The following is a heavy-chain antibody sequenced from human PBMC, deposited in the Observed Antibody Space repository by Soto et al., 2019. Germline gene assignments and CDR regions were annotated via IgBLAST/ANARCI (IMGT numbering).Heavy chain of an antibody. CDR2: IWDQGSKK. J-gene: IGHJ6*01. Sequence: PGGSLRLSCAASGFTFSNYGMHWVRQAPGKGLEWVAVIWDQGSKKHYADAVKDRFTISRDKSKSTLYLQMDSLRAEDTAVYYCARDYYEDSAYPVFNYQGMDVWGQGTTVTVSS. V-gene: IGHV3-33*01. CDR3: ARDYYEDSAYPVFNYQGMDV. D-gene: IGHD3-22*01. CDR1: GFTFSNYG.